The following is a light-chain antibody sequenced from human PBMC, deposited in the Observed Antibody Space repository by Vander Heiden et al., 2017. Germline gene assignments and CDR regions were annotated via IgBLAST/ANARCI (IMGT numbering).Light chain of an antibody. J-gene: IGKJ1*01. V-gene: IGKV1-6*01. CDR2: GAS. CDR3: LQDYNYPAT. CDR1: QGIRND. Sequence: AIQMTQSPSPLSASVGDRVTITCRASQGIRNDLGWYQQKPGKAPKLLIYGASSLHSGVPSRFSGSGSGTDFTLTISSLQPEDFATYYCLQDYNYPATFGQGTKVEIK.